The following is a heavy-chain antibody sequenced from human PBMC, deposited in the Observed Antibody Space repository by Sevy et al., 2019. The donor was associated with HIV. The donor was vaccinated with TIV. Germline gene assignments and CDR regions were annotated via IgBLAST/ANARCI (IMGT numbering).Heavy chain of an antibody. D-gene: IGHD2-15*01. V-gene: IGHV3-30-3*01. Sequence: GGSLRLSCAASGFTFSSYAMHWVRQAPGKGLEWVAVISYDGSNKYYADSVKGRFTISRDNSKNTLYLQMNSLRAEDTAVYYCARDVGDCSGGSCYSTLGYWGQGTLVTVSS. CDR1: GFTFSSYA. CDR3: ARDVGDCSGGSCYSTLGY. CDR2: ISYDGSNK. J-gene: IGHJ4*02.